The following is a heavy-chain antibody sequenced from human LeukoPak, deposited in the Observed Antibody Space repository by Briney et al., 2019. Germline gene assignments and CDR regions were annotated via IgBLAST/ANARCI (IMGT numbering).Heavy chain of an antibody. D-gene: IGHD6-19*01. Sequence: GGSLRLSCAASGFTFSSYAMSWVRQTPGKGLEWVSSIGGSGFTTYYADSVKGRFTISRDNAKNTPYLQMNSLRAEDTAVYYCARDSSGWAFDPWGQGTLVTVSS. J-gene: IGHJ5*02. CDR1: GFTFSSYA. CDR3: ARDSSGWAFDP. CDR2: IGGSGFTT. V-gene: IGHV3-23*01.